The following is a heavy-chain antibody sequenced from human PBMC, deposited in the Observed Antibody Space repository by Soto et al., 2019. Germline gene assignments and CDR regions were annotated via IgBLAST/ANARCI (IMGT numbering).Heavy chain of an antibody. Sequence: GGSLRLSCAASGFTFSSYGMHWVRQAPGKGLEWVAVIWYDGSNKYYVDSVKGRFTISRDNSKNTLYLQMNSLRAEDTAVYYCARGAERWAYSSSWVDYWGQGTLVTVSS. J-gene: IGHJ4*02. CDR1: GFTFSSYG. D-gene: IGHD6-13*01. CDR2: IWYDGSNK. CDR3: ARGAERWAYSSSWVDY. V-gene: IGHV3-33*01.